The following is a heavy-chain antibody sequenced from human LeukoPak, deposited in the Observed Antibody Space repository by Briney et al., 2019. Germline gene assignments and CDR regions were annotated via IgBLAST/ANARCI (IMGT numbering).Heavy chain of an antibody. CDR2: INPSGGST. J-gene: IGHJ5*02. CDR3: VITTYYYDSSGHHANWFDP. Sequence: ASVKVSFKASGYTFTIYHMHWVRQAPGQGLEWMGIINPSGGSTSYAQKFQGRVTITRDTSTSTVYMELSSLRSEDTAVYYCVITTYYYDSSGHHANWFDPWGQGTLVTVSS. V-gene: IGHV1-46*01. CDR1: GYTFTIYH. D-gene: IGHD3-22*01.